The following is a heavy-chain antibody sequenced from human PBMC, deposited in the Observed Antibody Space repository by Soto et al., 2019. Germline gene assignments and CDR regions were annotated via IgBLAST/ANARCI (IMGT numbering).Heavy chain of an antibody. D-gene: IGHD2-2*01. CDR3: ARRVVVPAAMKGYYYYYGMDV. J-gene: IGHJ6*02. CDR1: GYTFTSYG. Sequence: ASVKVSCKASGYTFTSYGISWVRQAPGQGLEWMGWISAYNGNTNYAQKLQGRVTMTTDTSTSTAYMELRSLRSDDTAVYYCARRVVVPAAMKGYYYYYGMDVWGQGTTVTVSS. CDR2: ISAYNGNT. V-gene: IGHV1-18*01.